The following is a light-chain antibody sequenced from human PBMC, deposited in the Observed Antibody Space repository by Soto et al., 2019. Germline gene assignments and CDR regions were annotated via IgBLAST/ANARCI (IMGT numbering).Light chain of an antibody. V-gene: IGKV1-5*03. Sequence: DIQMTQSPSTLSASVGDRVTITCRASQSISSWLAWYQQKPGKAPKLLIYDASTLKSGVPSRFSGSGSGTEFTLTSSSLQPDDFATYYCQHYNSYSEAFGQGTKVDI. CDR1: QSISSW. CDR2: DAS. J-gene: IGKJ1*01. CDR3: QHYNSYSEA.